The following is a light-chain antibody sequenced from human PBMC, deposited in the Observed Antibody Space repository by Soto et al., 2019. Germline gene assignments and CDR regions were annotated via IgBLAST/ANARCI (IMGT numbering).Light chain of an antibody. V-gene: IGKV3-15*01. CDR3: PLYHNWPRYT. CDR1: QSVSRN. J-gene: IGKJ2*01. Sequence: EIVMSQSPATLSVSPGERATLSCRASQSVSRNLAWYHQKPGQAPRLLIYGASTRATDIPARFSGSGSGTEFTLTISSLESEDFAAYYCPLYHNWPRYTFGQGTKLEIK. CDR2: GAS.